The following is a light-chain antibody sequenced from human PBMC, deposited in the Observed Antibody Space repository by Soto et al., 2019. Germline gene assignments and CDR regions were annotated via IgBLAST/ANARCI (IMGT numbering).Light chain of an antibody. CDR3: SSYTSTNTPYV. CDR1: SSDVGAYNF. V-gene: IGLV2-14*01. CDR2: EVT. Sequence: LTQPSSVSGSPGQSITISCTGSSSDVGAYNFVSWYQHHPGRAPKLILYEVTTRPSGVSSRFSGSKSGNTASLTISGLQADDEATYYCSSYTSTNTPYVFGTGTKVTVL. J-gene: IGLJ1*01.